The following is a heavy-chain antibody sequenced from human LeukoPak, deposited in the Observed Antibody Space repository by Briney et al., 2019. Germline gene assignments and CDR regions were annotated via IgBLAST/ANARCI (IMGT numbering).Heavy chain of an antibody. D-gene: IGHD2-15*01. CDR2: ISYDGSNK. CDR3: AREWGGSEALGY. Sequence: GGSLRLSCAASGFTFSRYGMHWVRQAPGKGLEWVAVISYDGSNKYYADSVKGRFTISRDNSKNTLYLQMNSLRAEDTAVYYCAREWGGSEALGYWGQGTLVTVSS. CDR1: GFTFSRYG. V-gene: IGHV3-30*19. J-gene: IGHJ4*02.